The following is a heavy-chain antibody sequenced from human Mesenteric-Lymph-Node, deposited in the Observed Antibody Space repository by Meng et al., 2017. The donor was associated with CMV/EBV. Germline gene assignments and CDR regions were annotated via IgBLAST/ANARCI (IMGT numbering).Heavy chain of an antibody. CDR2: INWNGDST. J-gene: IGHJ5*02. CDR1: GFTFDDYG. CDR3: AGQQQLARFDP. D-gene: IGHD6-13*01. Sequence: GESLKISCAASGFTFDDYGMSWVRQAPGKGLEWVSGINWNGDSTGYADSVKGRFTVSRDNAKNSLYLQMNSLRAEDTAVYYCAGQQQLARFDPWGQGTLVTVSS. V-gene: IGHV3-20*04.